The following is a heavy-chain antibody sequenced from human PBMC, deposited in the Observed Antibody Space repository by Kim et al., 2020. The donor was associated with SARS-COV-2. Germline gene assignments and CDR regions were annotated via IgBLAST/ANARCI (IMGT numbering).Heavy chain of an antibody. CDR3: ARGDTYYSYGAY. CDR1: GGSISSYY. V-gene: IGHV4-59*13. CDR2: IYYSGST. D-gene: IGHD5-18*01. J-gene: IGHJ4*02. Sequence: SETLSLTCTVSGGSISSYYWSWIRQPPGKGLEWIGYIYYSGSTNYNPSLKSRVTISVDTSKNQFSLKLSSVTAADTAVYYCARGDTYYSYGAYWGQGTLVTVSS.